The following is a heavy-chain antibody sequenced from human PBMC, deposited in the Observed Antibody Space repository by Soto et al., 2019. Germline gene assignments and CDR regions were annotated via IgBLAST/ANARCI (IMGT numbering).Heavy chain of an antibody. CDR2: ISAYNGNT. CDR1: GYTFTSYG. D-gene: IGHD3-10*01. J-gene: IGHJ6*02. Sequence: ASVKVSCKASGYTFTSYGISWVRQAPGQGLEWMGWISAYNGNTNYAQKLQGRVTMTTDTSTSTAYMELRSLRSDDTAVYYCARDIIPFIYGSGSYYGMDVWGQGTTVTVSS. CDR3: ARDIIPFIYGSGSYYGMDV. V-gene: IGHV1-18*01.